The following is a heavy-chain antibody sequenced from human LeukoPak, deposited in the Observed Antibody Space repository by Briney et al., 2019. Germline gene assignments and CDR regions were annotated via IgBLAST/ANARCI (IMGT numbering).Heavy chain of an antibody. V-gene: IGHV1-8*01. CDR1: GYTLTSYD. CDR2: MNPNSGNT. Sequence: ASVKVSCKATGYTLTSYDINWVRQATGQGLEWMGWMNPNSGNTGYAQKFQGRVTMTRNTSISTAYMELSSLRSEDTAVYYCAKNLEMATNDYWGQGTLVTVSS. D-gene: IGHD5-24*01. J-gene: IGHJ4*02. CDR3: AKNLEMATNDY.